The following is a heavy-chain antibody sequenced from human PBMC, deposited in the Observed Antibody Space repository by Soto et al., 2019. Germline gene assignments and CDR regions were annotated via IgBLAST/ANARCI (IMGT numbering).Heavy chain of an antibody. CDR3: ARDARTYCGGDCYPSNYYYYGMDV. CDR2: IYYSGST. D-gene: IGHD2-21*02. J-gene: IGHJ6*02. CDR1: GGSVSSGSYY. V-gene: IGHV4-61*01. Sequence: QVQLQESGPGLVKPSETLSLTCTVSGGSVSSGSYYWSWIRQPPGKGLEWIGYIYYSGSTNYNPYLKSRVTISVDTSNNQFSLKLSSVTAADTAVYYSARDARTYCGGDCYPSNYYYYGMDVWGQGTTVTVSS.